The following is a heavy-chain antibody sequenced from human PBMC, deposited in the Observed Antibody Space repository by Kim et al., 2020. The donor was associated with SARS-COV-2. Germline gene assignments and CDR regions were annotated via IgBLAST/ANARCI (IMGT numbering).Heavy chain of an antibody. V-gene: IGHV1-46*01. CDR1: GYTFTNYY. CDR3: ARERGSAARRVFDY. Sequence: ASVKVSCKASGYTFTNYYMHWVRQAPGQGLEWMGRINPCSGSTNFAQKFQGRVTMTRDTSTSTAYMELSSLRSEDTAVYYCARERGSAARRVFDYCGQGT. CDR2: INPCSGST. J-gene: IGHJ4*02. D-gene: IGHD6-6*01.